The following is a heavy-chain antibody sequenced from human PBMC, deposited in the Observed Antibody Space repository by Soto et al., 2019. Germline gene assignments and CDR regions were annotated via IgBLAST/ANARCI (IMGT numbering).Heavy chain of an antibody. V-gene: IGHV1-18*01. CDR3: ARDGILDNYFDY. D-gene: IGHD1-1*01. CDR1: GYTFTSYD. CDR2: NRAYHGYT. J-gene: IGHJ4*02. Sequence: GQLVKSGAEVKKPGASVKVSCKTSGYTFTSYDISWVRQAPGQVLEWLGWNRAYHGYTNYAKKYQDRVTMTTDTSTSTAYMELRSLRSDDTAVYYCARDGILDNYFDYWGQGTLITVSA.